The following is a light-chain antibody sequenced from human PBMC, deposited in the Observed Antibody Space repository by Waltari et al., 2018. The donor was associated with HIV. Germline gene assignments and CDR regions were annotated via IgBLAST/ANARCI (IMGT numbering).Light chain of an antibody. J-gene: IGKJ1*01. CDR1: QRIGNY. CDR3: QQSYSSPPT. CDR2: AAS. Sequence: DIQMAQSPSSLSASVGDRVTITCRASQRIGNYLNWYKHQPGKGPKLLTYAASTLLSGVPSRFSGSGSGTNFTLSISSLQPEDFGTYYCQQSYSSPPTFGQGTKVDIK. V-gene: IGKV1-39*01.